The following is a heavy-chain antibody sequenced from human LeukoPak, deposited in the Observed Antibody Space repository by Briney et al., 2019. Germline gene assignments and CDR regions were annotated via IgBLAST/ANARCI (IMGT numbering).Heavy chain of an antibody. CDR2: ISHSGIT. J-gene: IGHJ4*02. V-gene: IGHV4-38-2*02. Sequence: SETLSLTCSVSGYSISSGYYWGWIRQPPGKGLEWVGSISHSGITFFNPSLKSRVTLSVDASTNQFSLRLNSVTAADTAVYYCVRDRWEDSRDVSLGYGGQEPLVTVP. CDR3: VRDRWEDSRDVSLGY. D-gene: IGHD3-22*01. CDR1: GYSISSGYY.